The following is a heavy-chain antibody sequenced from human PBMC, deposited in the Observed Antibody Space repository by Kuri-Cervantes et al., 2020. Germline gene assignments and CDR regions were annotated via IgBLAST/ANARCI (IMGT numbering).Heavy chain of an antibody. V-gene: IGHV3-53*01. CDR1: GFTVSSNY. CDR3: SRGFRQRFLEWLPSRGGYYYGMDV. CDR2: IYTGGST. J-gene: IGHJ6*02. Sequence: GGSLRLSCAASGFTVSSNYMSWVRQAPGKGLEWVSVIYTGGSTYYADSVKGRFTISRDNSKNTLYLQMNSLRAEDTAVYYCSRGFRQRFLEWLPSRGGYYYGMDVWGQGTTVTVSS. D-gene: IGHD3-3*01.